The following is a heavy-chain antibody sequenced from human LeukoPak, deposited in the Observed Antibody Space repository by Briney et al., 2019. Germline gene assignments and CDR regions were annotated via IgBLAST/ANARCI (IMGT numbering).Heavy chain of an antibody. V-gene: IGHV3-23*01. CDR2: IDISGGST. CDR3: ANEVRPNDY. CDR1: GFTFNSHD. J-gene: IGHJ4*02. D-gene: IGHD4/OR15-4a*01. Sequence: GGSLRLSCAVSGFTFNSHDMCWVRQAPGKGLEWVSSIDISGGSTYYADSVKGRFTISRDNSKNTLYLQMNSLRGEDTALYFCANEVRPNDYWGQGTLVTVSS.